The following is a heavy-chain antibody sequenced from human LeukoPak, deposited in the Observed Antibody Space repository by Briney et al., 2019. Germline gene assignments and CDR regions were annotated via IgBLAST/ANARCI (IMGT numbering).Heavy chain of an antibody. CDR2: IYYSGST. J-gene: IGHJ6*03. V-gene: IGHV4-39*07. D-gene: IGHD5-18*01. CDR3: ARGAARGRVDYMGV. CDR1: GGSISSSSYY. Sequence: PSETLSLTCTVSGGSISSSSYYWGWIRQPPGKGLEWIGSIYYSGSTYYNPSLKSRVTISVDTSKNQFSLKLSSVTAADTAVYYCARGAARGRVDYMGVWGKGTTVTVSS.